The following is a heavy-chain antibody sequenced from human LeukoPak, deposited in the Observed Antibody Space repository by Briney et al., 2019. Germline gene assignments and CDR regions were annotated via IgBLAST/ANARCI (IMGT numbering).Heavy chain of an antibody. CDR1: GYTFTSYY. Sequence: GASVKVSCKASGYTFTSYYMHWVRPAPGQGLEWMGIINPSGGSTSYAQKFQGRVTMTRDTSTSTVYMELSSLRSEDTAVYYCARDIPIVIRLNTVGPDDAFDIWGQGTMVTVSS. V-gene: IGHV1-46*01. J-gene: IGHJ3*02. D-gene: IGHD1-26*01. CDR2: INPSGGST. CDR3: ARDIPIVIRLNTVGPDDAFDI.